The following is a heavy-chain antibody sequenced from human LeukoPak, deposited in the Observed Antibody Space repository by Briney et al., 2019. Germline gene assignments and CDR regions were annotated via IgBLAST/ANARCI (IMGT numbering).Heavy chain of an antibody. Sequence: GASVKVSCKASGYTFTGYYMHWVRQAPGQGLEWMGWINPNSGGTNYAQKFQGRVTMTRDTSISTAYMELSRLRSDDTAVYYCARDPTYYYGSGSYIFDYWGQGTLVTVSS. V-gene: IGHV1-2*02. CDR1: GYTFTGYY. J-gene: IGHJ4*02. CDR2: INPNSGGT. D-gene: IGHD3-10*01. CDR3: ARDPTYYYGSGSYIFDY.